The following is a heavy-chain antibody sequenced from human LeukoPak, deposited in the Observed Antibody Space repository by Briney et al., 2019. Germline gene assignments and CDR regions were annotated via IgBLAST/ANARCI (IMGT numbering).Heavy chain of an antibody. CDR3: ARVGTTIPPRGQ. V-gene: IGHV4-39*07. CDR1: GGSISRTSYY. Sequence: ASETLSLTCNVSGGSISRTSYYWGWIRQPPGKGLEWIGSIYYSGSTYYNPSLKSRVTISVDMSKNQFSLKLSSVTAADTAVYYCARVGTTIPPRGQWGQGTLVTVSS. D-gene: IGHD1-7*01. J-gene: IGHJ4*02. CDR2: IYYSGST.